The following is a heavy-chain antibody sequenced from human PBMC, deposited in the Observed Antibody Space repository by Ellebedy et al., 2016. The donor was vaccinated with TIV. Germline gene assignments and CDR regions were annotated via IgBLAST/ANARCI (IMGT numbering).Heavy chain of an antibody. J-gene: IGHJ4*02. CDR1: GFTFSSYW. Sequence: GGSLRLXXAASGFTFSSYWMHWVRQAPGKGLVWVSRISSEGSTTTYADSARGRFTISRDNAENTLYLQMNSLRAEDTAVYYCARGDGSSGWYFDYWGPGTLVTVSS. CDR3: ARGDGSSGWYFDY. V-gene: IGHV3-74*03. D-gene: IGHD6-19*01. CDR2: ISSEGSTT.